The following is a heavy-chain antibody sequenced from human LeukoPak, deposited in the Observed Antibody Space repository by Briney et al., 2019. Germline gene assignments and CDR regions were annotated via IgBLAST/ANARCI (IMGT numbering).Heavy chain of an antibody. J-gene: IGHJ4*02. V-gene: IGHV3-48*02. CDR2: ISTSSSAI. Sequence: GGSLRLSCAASGFTFSTYSVNWVRQAPGKGLEWVSYISTSSSAIYYADSVKGRFTISRDNAKNSLFLQMNSLRDEDTAVYYCARGGSDYWGQGTLVIVSS. CDR3: ARGGSDY. CDR1: GFTFSTYS.